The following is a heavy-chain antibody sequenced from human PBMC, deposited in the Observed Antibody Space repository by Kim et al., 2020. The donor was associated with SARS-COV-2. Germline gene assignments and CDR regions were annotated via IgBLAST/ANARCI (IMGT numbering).Heavy chain of an antibody. V-gene: IGHV3-23*01. Sequence: GGSLRLSCAASGFTLRNYPMSWVRQAPGKGLAWVSGIHPGDRSYYADSVKGRFTISIDDSKNTLYLQMDSLRAEDTAIYYCAKLNWDDPTNYWGQGTLVIVSS. CDR1: GFTLRNYP. CDR2: IHPGDRS. J-gene: IGHJ4*02. CDR3: AKLNWDDPTNY. D-gene: IGHD1-20*01.